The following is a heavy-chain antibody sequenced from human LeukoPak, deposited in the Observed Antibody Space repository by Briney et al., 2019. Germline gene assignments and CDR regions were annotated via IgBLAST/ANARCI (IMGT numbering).Heavy chain of an antibody. D-gene: IGHD4-17*01. CDR3: ARGYGDYFPHY. CDR2: ISGSGAST. CDR1: GFTLSTNA. Sequence: GGSLRLSCLTSGFTLSTNAMSWVRQAPGKGLEWISGISGSGASTYYADSVKGRFTISRDDSRNTLYLQMNSLRAEDTAVYYCARGYGDYFPHYWGQGTQVTVSS. J-gene: IGHJ4*02. V-gene: IGHV3-23*01.